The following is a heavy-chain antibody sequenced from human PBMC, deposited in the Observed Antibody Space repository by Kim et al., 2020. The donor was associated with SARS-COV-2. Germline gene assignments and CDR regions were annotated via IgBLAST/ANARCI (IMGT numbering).Heavy chain of an antibody. V-gene: IGHV4-59*13. CDR2: IYYSGST. Sequence: SETLSLTCTVSGGSISSYYWSWIRQPPGKGLEWIGYIYYSGSTNYNPSLKSRVTISVDTSKNQFSLKLSSVTAADTAVYYCARSQDVVGATMKNWFDPWGQGTLVTVSS. D-gene: IGHD1-26*01. CDR1: GGSISSYY. CDR3: ARSQDVVGATMKNWFDP. J-gene: IGHJ5*02.